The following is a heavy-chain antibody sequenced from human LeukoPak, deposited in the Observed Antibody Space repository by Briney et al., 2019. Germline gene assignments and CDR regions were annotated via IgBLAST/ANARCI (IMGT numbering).Heavy chain of an antibody. CDR2: MNPNSGNT. J-gene: IGHJ4*02. CDR1: GYTFTSYD. D-gene: IGHD3-3*01. CDR3: ARARITIFGVGHYYLDY. V-gene: IGHV1-8*01. Sequence: ASVKVSCKASGYTFTSYDINWVRQATGQGLEWMGWMNPNSGNTGYAQKFQGRVTMTRNTSISTAYMELSSLRSEDTAVYYCARARITIFGVGHYYLDYWGQGTLVTVSS.